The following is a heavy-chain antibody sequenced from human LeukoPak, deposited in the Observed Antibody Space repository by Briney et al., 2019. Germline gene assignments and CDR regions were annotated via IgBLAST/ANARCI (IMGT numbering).Heavy chain of an antibody. V-gene: IGHV3-23*01. CDR3: AKDLYSSGWYGFDY. CDR1: GFTFSNYA. J-gene: IGHJ4*02. Sequence: GGSRRLSCAASGFTFSNYAMSWVRQAPGKGLEWVSSISGSGGDTYYPGSVKGRFTISRDNSKNTLYLQMNSLRAEDTAVYYCAKDLYSSGWYGFDYWGQGALVTVSS. D-gene: IGHD6-19*01. CDR2: ISGSGGDT.